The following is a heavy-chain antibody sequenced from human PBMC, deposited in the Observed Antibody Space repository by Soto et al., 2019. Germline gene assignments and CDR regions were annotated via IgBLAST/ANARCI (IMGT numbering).Heavy chain of an antibody. J-gene: IGHJ6*02. D-gene: IGHD4-17*01. V-gene: IGHV3-21*01. CDR3: ARDWHGRAVTTFFHSYYGMDV. CDR2: ISSSSSYI. CDR1: GFTFSSYS. Sequence: PGGSLRLSCAASGFTFSSYSMNWVRQAPGKGLEWVSSISSSSSYIYYADSVKGRFTISRDNAKNSLYLQMNSLRAEDTAVYYCARDWHGRAVTTFFHSYYGMDVWGQGTTVTVSS.